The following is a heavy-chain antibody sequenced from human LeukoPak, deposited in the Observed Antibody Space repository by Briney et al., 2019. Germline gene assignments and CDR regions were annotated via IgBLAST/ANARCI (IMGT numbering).Heavy chain of an antibody. CDR1: GYSISSGYY. CDR2: IYHSGST. V-gene: IGHV4-38-2*01. CDR3: ARRSYYYGSGTDY. J-gene: IGHJ4*02. Sequence: SETLSLTCAVSGYSISSGYYWGWIRQPPGKGLEWIGGIYHSGSTYYNPSLKSRVTISVDTSKNQFSLKLSSVTAADTAVYYCARRSYYYGSGTDYWGQGTLVTVSS. D-gene: IGHD3-10*01.